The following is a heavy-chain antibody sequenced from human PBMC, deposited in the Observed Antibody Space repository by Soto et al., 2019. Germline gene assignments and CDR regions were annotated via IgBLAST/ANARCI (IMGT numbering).Heavy chain of an antibody. CDR2: RNPKTGGT. V-gene: IGHV1-2*04. CDR3: SRDLRLGNTGTFHHVSHYGMDV. CDR1: GYTFSNYY. D-gene: IGHD1-7*01. Sequence: QVQLLQSAAEVKKPGASVKVSCKASGYTFSNYYMYWVRQAPGQGLELMGWRNPKTGGTNYAQRFQGWMAMTRDTCITTAYMELNRMRSADTAVYYCSRDLRLGNTGTFHHVSHYGMDVWGQGATVTVS. J-gene: IGHJ6*02.